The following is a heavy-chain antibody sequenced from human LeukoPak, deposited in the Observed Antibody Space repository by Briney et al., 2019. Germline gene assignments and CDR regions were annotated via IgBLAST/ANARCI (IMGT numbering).Heavy chain of an antibody. J-gene: IGHJ5*02. CDR2: IIPILGIA. CDR1: GGTFSSYA. CDR3: ASTSQTNWFDP. V-gene: IGHV1-69*04. Sequence: GSSVKVSCKASGGTFSSYAISWVRQAPGQGLEWMGRIIPILGIANYAQKFQGRVTITADKSTSTAYMELSSLRSEDTAVYYCASTSQTNWFDPWGQGTLVTVSS.